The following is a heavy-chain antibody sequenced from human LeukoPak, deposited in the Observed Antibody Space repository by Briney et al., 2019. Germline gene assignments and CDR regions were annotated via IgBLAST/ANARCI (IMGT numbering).Heavy chain of an antibody. Sequence: PGRSLRLSCAASGFTFSSYGMHWARQAPGKGLEWVAFIRYDGSNKYYADSVKGRFTISRDNSKNTLYLQMNSLRAEDTAVYYCAKDTIVGATELFDYWGQGTLVTVSS. CDR1: GFTFSSYG. J-gene: IGHJ4*02. V-gene: IGHV3-30*02. CDR3: AKDTIVGATELFDY. D-gene: IGHD1-26*01. CDR2: IRYDGSNK.